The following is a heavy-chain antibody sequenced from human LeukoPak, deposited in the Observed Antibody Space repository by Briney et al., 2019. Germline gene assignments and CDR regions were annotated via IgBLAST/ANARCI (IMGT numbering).Heavy chain of an antibody. J-gene: IGHJ1*01. V-gene: IGHV1-18*01. CDR1: GYTFTSYG. CDR2: ISAYNGNT. CDR3: ARSRRFYDSSGYYSLAEYFQH. D-gene: IGHD3-22*01. Sequence: GASVKVSCKASGYTFTSYGISWVRQAPGQGLEWMGWISAYNGNTNYAQKLQGRVTMTTDTSTSTAYMELRSLRSDDTAVYYCARSRRFYDSSGYYSLAEYFQHWGQGTLVTVSS.